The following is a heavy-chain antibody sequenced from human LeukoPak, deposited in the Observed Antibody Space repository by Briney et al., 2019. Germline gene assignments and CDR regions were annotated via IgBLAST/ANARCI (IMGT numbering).Heavy chain of an antibody. CDR1: GFTFDHYA. V-gene: IGHV3-43*02. J-gene: IGHJ4*02. CDR2: VSVNADST. Sequence: RGSLRLSCAASGFTFDHYAMHWVRQAPGKGPEWVSLVSVNADSTYYADSVRGRFTISRDNNNNSLYLQMHSLRTDDTALYYCVKGVVYDSSGYFHLDYWGQGTLVTVSS. D-gene: IGHD3-22*01. CDR3: VKGVVYDSSGYFHLDY.